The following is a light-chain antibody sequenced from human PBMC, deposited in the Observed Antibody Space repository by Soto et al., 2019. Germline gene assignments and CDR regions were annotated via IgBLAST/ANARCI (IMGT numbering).Light chain of an antibody. CDR2: KAS. CDR3: QELFDSPIT. J-gene: IGKJ5*01. CDR1: QTISSW. Sequence: DIHMTQSPSTLSGSGGDRVTITCRASQTISSWLAWYQKKPGKAPKLLIYKASTLKSGVPSRFSGSGSGTESTLTINSLQADDVATYYCQELFDSPITLGQGTRLEIK. V-gene: IGKV1-5*03.